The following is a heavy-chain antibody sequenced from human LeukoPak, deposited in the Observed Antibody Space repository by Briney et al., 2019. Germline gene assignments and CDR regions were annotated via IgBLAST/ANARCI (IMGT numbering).Heavy chain of an antibody. Sequence: SETLSLTCTVSGSSISSSSYYWGWIRQPPGKGLEWIGSIYYSGSTYYNPSLKSRVTISVDTSKNQFSLKLSSVTAADTAVYYCARARYFRREGFDPWGQGTLVTVSS. D-gene: IGHD1-1*01. V-gene: IGHV4-39*01. CDR1: GSSISSSSYY. CDR3: ARARYFRREGFDP. CDR2: IYYSGST. J-gene: IGHJ5*02.